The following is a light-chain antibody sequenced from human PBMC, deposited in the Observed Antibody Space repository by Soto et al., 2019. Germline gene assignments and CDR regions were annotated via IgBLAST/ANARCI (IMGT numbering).Light chain of an antibody. J-gene: IGKJ2*01. CDR2: GAS. V-gene: IGKV3-15*01. CDR3: QQGHNWPLT. Sequence: EIVMTQSQATLSVSPGERATRSCRASQSISSELAWYQQKPGQPPRLLIYGASTRATGVPARFTGSGSGSDFTLTISGLQSDDFAVYYCQQGHNWPLTLRQGNRLEI. CDR1: QSISSE.